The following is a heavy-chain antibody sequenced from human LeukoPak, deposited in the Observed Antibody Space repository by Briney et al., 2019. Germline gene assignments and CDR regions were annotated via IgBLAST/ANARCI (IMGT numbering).Heavy chain of an antibody. CDR3: ARRRGYYFDY. J-gene: IGHJ4*02. D-gene: IGHD2-21*01. CDR1: GFSFSSDV. CDR2: IWYDGSNK. Sequence: GGSLRLSCAASGFSFSSDVMHWVRQAPGKGLEWVAVIWYDGSNKYYADSVKGRFTTSRDNSKNTLYLQMNSLRAEDTAVYYCARRRGYYFDYWGQGTLVTVSS. V-gene: IGHV3-33*01.